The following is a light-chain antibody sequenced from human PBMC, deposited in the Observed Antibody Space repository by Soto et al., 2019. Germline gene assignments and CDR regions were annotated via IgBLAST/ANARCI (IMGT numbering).Light chain of an antibody. CDR2: EDN. J-gene: IGLJ2*01. V-gene: IGLV6-57*04. Sequence: NFMLTQPHSVSESPGKTVTISCTRSSGSIASNYVQWYQQRPVSAPTTVIYEDNQRPSGVPDRFSGSIDSSSNSASLTISGLKTEDEADYYCQSYDSSNQVFGGGTKVTVL. CDR3: QSYDSSNQV. CDR1: SGSIASNY.